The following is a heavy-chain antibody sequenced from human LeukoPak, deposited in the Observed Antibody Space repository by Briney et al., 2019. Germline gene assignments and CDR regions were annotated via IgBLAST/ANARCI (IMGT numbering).Heavy chain of an antibody. CDR2: INPKSGGT. V-gene: IGHV1-2*02. D-gene: IGHD2-2*01. CDR3: ARSGPRGVVVPARFDY. Sequence: ASVTVSCKASGYTFTDYYLHWVRQAPGQGLEWMGWINPKSGGTSYARKFQGRVTMTRDKSTSTAYMELSSLRSEDTAVYYCARSGPRGVVVPARFDYWGQGTLVTVSS. CDR1: GYTFTDYY. J-gene: IGHJ4*02.